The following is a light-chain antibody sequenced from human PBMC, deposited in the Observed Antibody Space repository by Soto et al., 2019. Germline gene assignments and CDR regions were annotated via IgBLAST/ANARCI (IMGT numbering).Light chain of an antibody. Sequence: QSALTQPPSASGSPGQSVTISCTGTSSDVGGYNYVSWYQQHPGKAPKLMISEVSKRPSGVPDRFSGSKSGNTASLIVSGLPAEDEADYYCSSFAGNNNLVFGGGTKLTVL. V-gene: IGLV2-8*01. J-gene: IGLJ2*01. CDR1: SSDVGGYNY. CDR3: SSFAGNNNLV. CDR2: EVS.